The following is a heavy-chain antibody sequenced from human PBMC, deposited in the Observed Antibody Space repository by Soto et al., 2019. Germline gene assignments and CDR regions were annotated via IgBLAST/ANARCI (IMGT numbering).Heavy chain of an antibody. J-gene: IGHJ4*02. V-gene: IGHV1-18*01. Sequence: ASVKVSRTASGYTFTSYGIICVRQAPGQGLEWMGWISGSNGNTNYAQKYQGRVTMTTDTSTSTAYMELRSLRSDDTALYYCSRKRNGDSCPPGAYWGQGTLVTVSS. CDR3: SRKRNGDSCPPGAY. D-gene: IGHD2-15*01. CDR1: GYTFTSYG. CDR2: ISGSNGNT.